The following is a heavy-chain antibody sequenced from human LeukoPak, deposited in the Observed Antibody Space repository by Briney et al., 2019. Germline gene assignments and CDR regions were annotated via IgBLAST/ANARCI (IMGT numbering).Heavy chain of an antibody. CDR1: GFTFSSYS. V-gene: IGHV3-21*01. CDR3: ARNRVEMATYYYYMDV. Sequence: PGGSLRLSCAASGFTFSSYSMNWVRQAPGKGLEWVSSISSSSSYIYYADSVKGRFTISRDNAKNSLYLQMNSLRAEDTAVYYCARNRVEMATYYYYMDVWGKGTTVTVSS. D-gene: IGHD5-24*01. J-gene: IGHJ6*03. CDR2: ISSSSSYI.